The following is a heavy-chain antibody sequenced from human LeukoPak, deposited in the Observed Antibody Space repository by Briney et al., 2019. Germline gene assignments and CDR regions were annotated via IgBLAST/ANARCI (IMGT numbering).Heavy chain of an antibody. D-gene: IGHD3-10*01. CDR1: GGTFSSYT. J-gene: IGHJ4*02. CDR2: IIPILGIA. V-gene: IGHV1-69*04. Sequence: SVKVSCKASGGTFSSYTISWVRQAPGQGLEWMGRIIPILGIANYAQKFQGRVTITADKSTSTAYMELSSPRSEDTAVYYCAREGGTMVPPRYRFDYWGQGTLVTVSS. CDR3: AREGGTMVPPRYRFDY.